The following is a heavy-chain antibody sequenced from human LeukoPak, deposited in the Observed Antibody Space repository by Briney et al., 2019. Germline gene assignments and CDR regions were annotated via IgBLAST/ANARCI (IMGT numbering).Heavy chain of an antibody. Sequence: ASVKVSCKASGYTFTSYDINWVRQATGQGLEWMGWMNPNSGNTGYAQKFQGRVTMTRNTSISTAYMELSSLRSEDTAVYYGALYYDFWSGPTLIDAFDIWGQGTMVTVSS. D-gene: IGHD3-3*01. V-gene: IGHV1-8*01. CDR3: ALYYDFWSGPTLIDAFDI. CDR1: GYTFTSYD. J-gene: IGHJ3*02. CDR2: MNPNSGNT.